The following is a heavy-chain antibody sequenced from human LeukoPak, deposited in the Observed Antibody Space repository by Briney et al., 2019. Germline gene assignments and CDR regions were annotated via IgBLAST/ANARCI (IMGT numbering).Heavy chain of an antibody. CDR3: SRDPNGDYVGAFDN. Sequence: GGSLRLSCAACGFTFSNYALTWVRQAPGKGLEWVSSITGAGYARYADCVKGRFTTSRDNSKNTLLMDSLRGDDTALYHCSRDPNGDYVGAFDNWGQGTMVTVSS. V-gene: IGHV3-23*01. J-gene: IGHJ3*02. D-gene: IGHD4-17*01. CDR1: GFTFSNYA. CDR2: ITGAGYAR.